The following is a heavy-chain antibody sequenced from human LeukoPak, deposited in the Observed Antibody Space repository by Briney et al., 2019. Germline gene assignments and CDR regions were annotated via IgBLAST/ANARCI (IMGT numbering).Heavy chain of an antibody. Sequence: SETLSLTCTDSGGSISSGDYYWSWIRQPPGKGLEWIGYIYYSGSTYYNPSLKSRVTISVDTSKNQFSLKLSSVTAADTAVYYCAIEDYYDSSGYYAGVWGQGTLVTVSS. D-gene: IGHD3-22*01. J-gene: IGHJ4*02. CDR3: AIEDYYDSSGYYAGV. CDR2: IYYSGST. CDR1: GGSISSGDYY. V-gene: IGHV4-30-4*01.